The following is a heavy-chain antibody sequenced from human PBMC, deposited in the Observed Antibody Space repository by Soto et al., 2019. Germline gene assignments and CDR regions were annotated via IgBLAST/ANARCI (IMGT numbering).Heavy chain of an antibody. D-gene: IGHD3-10*01. V-gene: IGHV4-34*01. CDR3: ARGGYYYGSGSYFPRQQYYFDY. CDR2: INHSGST. J-gene: IGHJ4*02. Sequence: PSETLSLTCAVYGGSFSGYYWSWIRQPPGKGLEWIGEINHSGSTNYNPSLKSRVTISVDTSKNQFSLKLSSVTAADTAVYYCARGGYYYGSGSYFPRQQYYFDYWGQGTLVTVSS. CDR1: GGSFSGYY.